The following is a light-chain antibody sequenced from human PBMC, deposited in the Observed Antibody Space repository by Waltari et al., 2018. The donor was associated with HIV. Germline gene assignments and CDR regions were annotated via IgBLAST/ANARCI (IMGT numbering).Light chain of an antibody. J-gene: IGLJ3*02. Sequence: QAVLTQPPSAPGTPGQRITISCSGSSSNIGSDAVNWYQQLPGTAPKLLLYNNKQRPSGVPDRFSASKSGTSASLAISGLQSEDEADYYCATWDHRLNGWVFGGGTKLTVL. CDR3: ATWDHRLNGWV. CDR2: NNK. V-gene: IGLV1-44*01. CDR1: SSNIGSDA.